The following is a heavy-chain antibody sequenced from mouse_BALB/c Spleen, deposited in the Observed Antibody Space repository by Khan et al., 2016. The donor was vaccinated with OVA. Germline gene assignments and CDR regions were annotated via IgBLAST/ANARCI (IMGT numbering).Heavy chain of an antibody. CDR2: IYYSGSI. Sequence: EVQLQESGPDLVKPSQSLSLTCTVTGYSITSGYSWHWIRQFPGNTLEWMGYIYYSGSIKYNPYFKSRISIARDTSKNQFFLKLTSVTTEDTATYYCARDGNYMDYWGQGTSVTVSS. J-gene: IGHJ4*01. CDR1: GYSITSGYS. D-gene: IGHD2-1*01. V-gene: IGHV3-1*02. CDR3: ARDGNYMDY.